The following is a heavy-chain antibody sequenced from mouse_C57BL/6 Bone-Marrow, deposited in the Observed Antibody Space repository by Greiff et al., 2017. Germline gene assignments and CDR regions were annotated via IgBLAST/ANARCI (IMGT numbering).Heavy chain of an antibody. D-gene: IGHD2-3*01. Sequence: VQLQQSGAELVRPGASVTLSCKASGYTFTDYEMHWVKQTPVHGLEWIGAIDPETGGTAYNQKFKGKAILTADKSSSTAYMELRSLTSEDSAVYYCTRRGDGDYWGQGTSVTVSS. CDR2: IDPETGGT. V-gene: IGHV1-15*01. J-gene: IGHJ4*01. CDR1: GYTFTDYE. CDR3: TRRGDGDY.